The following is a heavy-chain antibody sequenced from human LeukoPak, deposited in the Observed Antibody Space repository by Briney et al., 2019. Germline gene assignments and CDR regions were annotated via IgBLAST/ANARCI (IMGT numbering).Heavy chain of an antibody. CDR2: IYTSGST. CDR1: GGSISSYY. D-gene: IGHD3-16*02. J-gene: IGHJ4*02. CDR3: ATERKAYYDYVWGSYRYTYFDY. Sequence: SETLSLTCTVSGGSISSYYWSWIRQPAGKGLEWIGRIYTSGSTNYNPSLKSRVTMSVDTSKNRFSLKLSSVTAADTAVYYCATERKAYYDYVWGSYRYTYFDYWGQGTLVTVSS. V-gene: IGHV4-4*07.